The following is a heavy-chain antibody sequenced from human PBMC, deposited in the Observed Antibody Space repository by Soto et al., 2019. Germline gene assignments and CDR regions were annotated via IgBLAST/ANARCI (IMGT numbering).Heavy chain of an antibody. CDR2: MYYNGNM. CDR1: GGSISSSSHY. J-gene: IGHJ4*02. D-gene: IGHD3-22*01. CDR3: ARRKGYDSSTYYFDY. V-gene: IGHV4-39*01. Sequence: QLQLQESGPGLVKPSETLSLTCTVSGGSISSSSHYWGWIRQPPGKGLEWIGSMYYNGNMYYNPSHKSRVTISVDTSKNQFSLDLRSVTAADTAVYYCARRKGYDSSTYYFDYWGQGTLVTVSS.